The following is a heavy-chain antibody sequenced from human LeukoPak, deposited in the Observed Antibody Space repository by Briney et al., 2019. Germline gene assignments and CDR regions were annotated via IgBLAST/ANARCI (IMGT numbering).Heavy chain of an antibody. V-gene: IGHV4-59*08. CDR2: IDYSGRT. CDR3: GRHLRDGHKDPVDC. Sequence: SETLSLTCTVSGGSTDSYYYWSWIRQPSGKGLEWNGYIDYSGRTKYNPSLQSRVTISVDTSKTQFSLRLSSVTAADTAVYFCGRHLRDGHKDPVDCWGQGTLVTVSS. J-gene: IGHJ4*02. CDR1: GGSTDSYYY. D-gene: IGHD5-24*01.